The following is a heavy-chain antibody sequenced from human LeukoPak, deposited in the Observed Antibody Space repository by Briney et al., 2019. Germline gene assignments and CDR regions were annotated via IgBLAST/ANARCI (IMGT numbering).Heavy chain of an antibody. D-gene: IGHD3-10*01. CDR3: ARSGGYRYYYGSGSSPQDAFDI. J-gene: IGHJ3*02. CDR1: GGSISSYY. V-gene: IGHV4-59*01. Sequence: SETLSLTCTVSGGSISSYYWRWIRQPPGKGLEWIGYIYYSGSTNYNPSLKSRVTISVDTSKNQFSLKLSSVTAADTAVYYCARSGGYRYYYGSGSSPQDAFDIWGQGTMVTVSS. CDR2: IYYSGST.